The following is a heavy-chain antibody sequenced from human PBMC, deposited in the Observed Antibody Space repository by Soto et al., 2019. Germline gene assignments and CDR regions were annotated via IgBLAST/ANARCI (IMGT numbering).Heavy chain of an antibody. CDR2: IYWDDDK. CDR3: APSHAAVINAY. J-gene: IGHJ4*02. Sequence: SGPTLVNPTQAITLTCTFSGFSLSTSGVGVGWIGQPPGKALEWLALIYWDDDKRYSPSLRNRLTITKDTFQNQVVLTMTNMDPVDTATYCCAPSHAAVINAYWGQGTLVTVSS. CDR1: GFSLSTSGVG. D-gene: IGHD6-13*01. V-gene: IGHV2-5*02.